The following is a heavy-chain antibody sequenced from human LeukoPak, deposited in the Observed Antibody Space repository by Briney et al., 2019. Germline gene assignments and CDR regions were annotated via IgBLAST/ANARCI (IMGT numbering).Heavy chain of an antibody. CDR2: IYTSGST. CDR3: ARDRDGYNSSFFYYYYMDV. D-gene: IGHD5-24*01. CDR1: GGSISSYY. Sequence: PSETLSLTCTVSGGSISSYYWSWIRQPAGKGLEWIGRIYTSGSTNYNPSLKSRVTMSVDTSKNQFSLKLSSVTAADTAVYYCARDRDGYNSSFFYYYYMDVWGKGTTVTISS. J-gene: IGHJ6*03. V-gene: IGHV4-4*07.